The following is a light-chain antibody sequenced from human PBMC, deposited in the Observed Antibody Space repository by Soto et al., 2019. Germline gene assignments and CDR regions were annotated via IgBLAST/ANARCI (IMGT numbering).Light chain of an antibody. CDR3: QQYNNWPLT. Sequence: ERVMTQSPAALSLSPGERATRSCRASQSVSSNLAWYQQKPGQAPRLLIYGASTRATGLPARFSGSGSGTEFTLTISSLQSEDFAVYYCQQYNNWPLTFGQGTKVDIK. CDR1: QSVSSN. J-gene: IGKJ1*01. CDR2: GAS. V-gene: IGKV3-15*01.